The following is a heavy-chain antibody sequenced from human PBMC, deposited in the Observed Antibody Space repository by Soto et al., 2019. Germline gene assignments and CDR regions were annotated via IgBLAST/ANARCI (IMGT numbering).Heavy chain of an antibody. D-gene: IGHD3-22*01. J-gene: IGHJ4*02. CDR3: VSDDSSSYYWTY. Sequence: GGSLRLSCAASGFTFSSYAMSWVRQAPGKGLEWISAVSGSGGSTYYADSVKGRFTISRDNAKNSLYLQMNSLRAEDTAVYYCVSDDSSSYYWTYWGQGTLVTASS. CDR1: GFTFSSYA. V-gene: IGHV3-23*01. CDR2: VSGSGGST.